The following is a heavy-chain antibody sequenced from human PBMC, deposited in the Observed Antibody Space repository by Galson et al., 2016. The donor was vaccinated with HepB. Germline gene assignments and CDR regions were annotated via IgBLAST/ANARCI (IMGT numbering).Heavy chain of an antibody. D-gene: IGHD4-23*01. CDR2: IYSGGIT. CDR1: GFTVITNY. CDR3: ARQVYGRNSLLGYFDY. Sequence: SLRLSCAASGFTVITNYMAWIRQAPGKGLEWVSDIYSGGITYYADSVKGRFTISRDNFKNTVYLQMSSLTADDTAVYFCARQVYGRNSLLGYFDYWGQGTLVTVSS. V-gene: IGHV3-66*04. J-gene: IGHJ4*02.